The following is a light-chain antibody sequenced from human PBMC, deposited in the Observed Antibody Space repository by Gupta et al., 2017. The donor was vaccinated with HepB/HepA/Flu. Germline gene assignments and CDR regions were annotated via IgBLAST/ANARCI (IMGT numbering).Light chain of an antibody. Sequence: QPVLAQPPSVSGAPAPLVIISCTWSSSNIGAPYDVHWYQQLPGLVPKLLVYDDNQRPSGVPDRFSGAKSGTSASLVIIGRQAEDEADDYCQASDKSLRGRVFGGGTKVTVL. V-gene: IGLV1-40*01. CDR3: QASDKSLRGRV. J-gene: IGLJ6*01. CDR2: DDN. CDR1: SSNIGAPYD.